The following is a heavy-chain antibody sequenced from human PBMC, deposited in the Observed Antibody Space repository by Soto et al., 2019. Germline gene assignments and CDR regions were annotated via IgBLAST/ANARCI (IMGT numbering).Heavy chain of an antibody. J-gene: IGHJ4*02. Sequence: QVQLVQSGAEVKKPGSSVKVSCKASGGTFSSYTISWVRQAPGQGLEWMGRIIPILGIANYAQKFQGRVTITADKSTSTAYMELSSLRSEDTAVYYGASGDGYNYRIAYWGQGTLVTVSS. V-gene: IGHV1-69*02. CDR1: GGTFSSYT. D-gene: IGHD5-12*01. CDR2: IIPILGIA. CDR3: ASGDGYNYRIAY.